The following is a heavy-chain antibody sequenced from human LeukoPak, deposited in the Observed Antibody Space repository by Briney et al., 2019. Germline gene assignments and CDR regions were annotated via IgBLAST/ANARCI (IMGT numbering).Heavy chain of an antibody. J-gene: IGHJ4*02. CDR3: ARYSSGWYVRY. V-gene: IGHV1-18*01. D-gene: IGHD6-19*01. CDR1: GYTLTELS. Sequence: GASVKVSCKVSGYTLTELSMHWVRQAPGKGLEWMGWISAYNGNTNYAQKLQGRVTMTTDTSTSTAYMELRSLRSDDTAVYYCARYSSGWYVRYWGQGTLVTVSS. CDR2: ISAYNGNT.